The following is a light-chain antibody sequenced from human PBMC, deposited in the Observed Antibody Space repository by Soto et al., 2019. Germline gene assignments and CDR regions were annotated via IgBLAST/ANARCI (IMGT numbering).Light chain of an antibody. J-gene: IGLJ1*01. CDR2: EVT. Sequence: QSVLAQPASVSGSPGQWITISCTGTNSDVGGYYFVSWYQHHAGKAPKLLIFEVTNRPSGVSSRFSGSKSGTTASLTISGLQDEGEDDYYCAAYTSSSTRVFGTGTKLTVL. CDR1: NSDVGGYYF. V-gene: IGLV2-14*01. CDR3: AAYTSSSTRV.